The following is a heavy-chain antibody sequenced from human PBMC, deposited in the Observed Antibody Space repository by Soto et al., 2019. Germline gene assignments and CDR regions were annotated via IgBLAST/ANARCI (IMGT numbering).Heavy chain of an antibody. D-gene: IGHD3-10*01. J-gene: IGHJ4*02. CDR2: IYYLGST. CDR3: ARDGYDGSGSPYPAY. V-gene: IGHV4-59*01. Sequence: SETLSLTYSVSGGSMSEYFWSWIRQSPGKGLEWIWYIYYLGSTDYNPSLKSRVTISVDTSKRQFSLRLTSVTAADTAVYYCARDGYDGSGSPYPAYWGPGTQVTVSS. CDR1: GGSMSEYF.